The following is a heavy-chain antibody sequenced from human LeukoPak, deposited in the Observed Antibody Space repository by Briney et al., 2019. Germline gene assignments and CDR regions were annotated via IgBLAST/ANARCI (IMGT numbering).Heavy chain of an antibody. CDR1: GFTVSSNY. V-gene: IGHV3-66*01. CDR2: IYSGGST. Sequence: GGSLRLSCAASGFTVSSNYMSWVRQAPGKGLEWVSVIYSGGSTYYADSVKGRFTISRENARNSLYLQMNSLRAGDTAVYYCAREPSSGWFDSWGQGTLVTVSS. CDR3: AREPSSGWFDS. J-gene: IGHJ5*01. D-gene: IGHD6-19*01.